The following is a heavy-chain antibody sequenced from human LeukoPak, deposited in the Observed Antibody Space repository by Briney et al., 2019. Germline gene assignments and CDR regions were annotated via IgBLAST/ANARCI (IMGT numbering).Heavy chain of an antibody. J-gene: IGHJ4*02. Sequence: GGSPRLSCAASGFTFGSYVMSWVRQAPGKGPEWVSAISGDGGTYYADSVKGRFTISRGNSKNTLYLQMNSLGGEDTALYYCARYCGAASCYSGFDYWGQGTLVTVAS. CDR3: ARYCGAASCYSGFDY. V-gene: IGHV3-23*01. D-gene: IGHD2-15*01. CDR1: GFTFGSYV. CDR2: ISGDGGT.